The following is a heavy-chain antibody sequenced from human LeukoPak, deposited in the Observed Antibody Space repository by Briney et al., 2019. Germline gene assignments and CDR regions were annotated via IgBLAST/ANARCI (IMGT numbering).Heavy chain of an antibody. J-gene: IGHJ4*02. V-gene: IGHV3-7*04. D-gene: IGHD4/OR15-4a*01. Sequence: PGGSLRLSCAAAGFTFSHYWMSGVRQAPGKGLEWMAIINQDATEKHYADSVKGRFTISRDNTKYSLNLQMNSLRAEDTAVYYCAGGVLDYWGQGTLVAVSS. CDR2: INQDATEK. CDR1: GFTFSHYW. CDR3: AGGVLDY.